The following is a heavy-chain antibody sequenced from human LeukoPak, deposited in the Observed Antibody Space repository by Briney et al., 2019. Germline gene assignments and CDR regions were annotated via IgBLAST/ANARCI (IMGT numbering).Heavy chain of an antibody. V-gene: IGHV3-23*01. CDR3: ASEPYYYYYYMDV. Sequence: PGGSLRLSCAASGFTFSSYAMSWVRQAPGKGLEWVSAISGSGGSTYYADSVKGRFTISRDNAKNSLYLQMNSLRAEDTAVYYCASEPYYYYYYMDVWGKGTTVTVSS. J-gene: IGHJ6*03. CDR1: GFTFSSYA. CDR2: ISGSGGST.